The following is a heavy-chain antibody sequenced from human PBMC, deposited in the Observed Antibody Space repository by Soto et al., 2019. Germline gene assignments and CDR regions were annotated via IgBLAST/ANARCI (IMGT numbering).Heavy chain of an antibody. J-gene: IGHJ6*03. CDR2: IYYSGST. D-gene: IGHD7-27*01. V-gene: IGHV4-59*01. CDR1: GGSISSYY. Sequence: SETLSLTCTVSGGSISSYYWSWIRQPPGKGLEWIGYIYYSGSTNYNPSLKSRVTISVDTSKNQFSLKLSSVTAADTAVYYCARALGNWGPWGAFHYFMDVWGKGTTVIVSS. CDR3: ARALGNWGPWGAFHYFMDV.